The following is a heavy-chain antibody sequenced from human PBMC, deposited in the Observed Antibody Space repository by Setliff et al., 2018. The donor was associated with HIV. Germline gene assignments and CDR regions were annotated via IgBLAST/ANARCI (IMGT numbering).Heavy chain of an antibody. CDR3: ARGGGYYASGSHWFFDY. V-gene: IGHV4-4*09. CDR2: VHSTGST. CDR1: GDSLSNYY. J-gene: IGHJ4*02. D-gene: IGHD3-10*01. Sequence: PSETLSLTCAVSGDSLSNYYWSWIRQPPGKGLEWIGYVHSTGSTNYNPSLKSRVAISVDTSKNQFSLKLRSVTATDTAVYYCARGGGYYASGSHWFFDYWGQGALVTVSS.